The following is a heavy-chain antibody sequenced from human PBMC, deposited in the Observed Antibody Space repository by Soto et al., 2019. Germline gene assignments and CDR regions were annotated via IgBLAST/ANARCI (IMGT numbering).Heavy chain of an antibody. CDR2: IIPIFGAA. Sequence: SVKVSCKASGGTFSSYAISWVRQAPGQGLEWMGGIIPIFGAANYAQKFQGTVTITADESTSTAYMELSSLRSEDTAVYYCARGPYLRGHNGIDVWGQGTTVTVSS. J-gene: IGHJ6*02. CDR3: ARGPYLRGHNGIDV. V-gene: IGHV1-69*13. CDR1: GGTFSSYA.